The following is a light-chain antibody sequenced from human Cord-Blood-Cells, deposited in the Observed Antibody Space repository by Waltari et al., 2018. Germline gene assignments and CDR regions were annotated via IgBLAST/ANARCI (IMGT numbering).Light chain of an antibody. Sequence: QSALTHPASVSGPPGQSITISCTGPRSDAGGSNFVTRSQQHPGKAPKLMIYEVSNRPSGVSNRFSGSKSGNTASLTISGLQAEDEADYYCSSYTSSSTLVYVFGTGTKVTVL. V-gene: IGLV2-14*01. J-gene: IGLJ1*01. CDR3: SSYTSSSTLVYV. CDR1: RSDAGGSNF. CDR2: EVS.